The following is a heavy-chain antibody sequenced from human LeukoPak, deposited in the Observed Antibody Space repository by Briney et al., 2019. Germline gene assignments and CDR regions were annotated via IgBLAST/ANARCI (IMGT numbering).Heavy chain of an antibody. CDR1: GFTFSSYS. CDR2: ISSSSSYI. Sequence: GGSLRLSYAASGFTFSSYSMNWVRQAPGKGLEWVSSISSSSSYIYYADSVKGRFAISRDNAKNSLYLQMNSLRAEDTAVYYCARDVFGTTGTTFDYWGQGTLVTVSS. V-gene: IGHV3-21*01. J-gene: IGHJ4*02. D-gene: IGHD1-1*01. CDR3: ARDVFGTTGTTFDY.